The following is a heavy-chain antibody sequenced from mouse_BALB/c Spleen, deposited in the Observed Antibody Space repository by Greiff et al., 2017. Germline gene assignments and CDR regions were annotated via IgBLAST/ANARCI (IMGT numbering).Heavy chain of an antibody. CDR2: ISYSGST. CDR1: GYSITSDYA. V-gene: IGHV3-2*02. CDR3: ARRDLHYFDY. Sequence: DVQLQESGPGLVKPSQSLSLTCTVTGYSITSDYAWNWIRQFPGNKLEWMGYISYSGSTSYNPSLKSRISITRDTSKNQFFLQLNSVTTEDTATYYCARRDLHYFDYWGQGTTLTVSS. J-gene: IGHJ2*01. D-gene: IGHD5-1*01.